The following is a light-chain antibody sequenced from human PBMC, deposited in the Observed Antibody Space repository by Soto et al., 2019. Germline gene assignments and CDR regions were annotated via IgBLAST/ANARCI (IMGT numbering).Light chain of an antibody. CDR2: DAY. Sequence: IRMTPSPATLSVSPGERATLSCRASQSVSTNLAFYQQTHGQAPRLLNYDAYTRATGIPDSFSGSGSGPDFTLTISGLQSVDFAVYYCQQYKNWPPWPFGQGTKGAIK. CDR3: QQYKNWPPWP. CDR1: QSVSTN. J-gene: IGKJ1*01. V-gene: IGKV3-15*01.